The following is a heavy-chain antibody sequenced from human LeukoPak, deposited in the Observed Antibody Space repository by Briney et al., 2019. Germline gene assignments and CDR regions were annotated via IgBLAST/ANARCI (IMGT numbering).Heavy chain of an antibody. J-gene: IGHJ4*02. Sequence: ASVKVSCKAFGYTFTSNYMHWVRQAPGQGPEWMGVISPSGGSTTYAQKFQGRVTITADESTSTAYMELSSLRSEDTAVYYCAREPVAYYLDYWGQGTLVTVSS. CDR1: GYTFTSNY. CDR2: ISPSGGST. V-gene: IGHV1-46*01. CDR3: AREPVAYYLDY. D-gene: IGHD1-14*01.